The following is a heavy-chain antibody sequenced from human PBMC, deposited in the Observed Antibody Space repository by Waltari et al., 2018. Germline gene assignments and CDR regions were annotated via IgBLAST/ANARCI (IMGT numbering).Heavy chain of an antibody. CDR2: SIPILGIA. CDR3: ARVAAYYYDSSGYRDDAFDI. D-gene: IGHD3-22*01. Sequence: QVQLVQSGAEVKKPGSSVKVSCKSSGGPLSSYAICRVPTAHGHGLGWMGRSIPILGIANYAQKFQGRVTITADKSTSTAYMELSSLRSEDTAVYYCARVAAYYYDSSGYRDDAFDIWGQGTMVTVSS. V-gene: IGHV1-69*04. J-gene: IGHJ3*02. CDR1: GGPLSSYA.